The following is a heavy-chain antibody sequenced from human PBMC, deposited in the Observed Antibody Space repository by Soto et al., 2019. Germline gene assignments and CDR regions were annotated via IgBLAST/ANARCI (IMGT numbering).Heavy chain of an antibody. CDR2: IYHSGST. D-gene: IGHD3-22*01. CDR1: GGSISSGGYS. V-gene: IGHV4-30-2*01. J-gene: IGHJ6*02. CDR3: AGSSYYHNSGMDV. Sequence: QLQLQESGSGLVKPSQTLSLTCAVSGGSISSGGYSWSWIRQPPGKGLECIGYIYHSGSTYYKPSLKSRVTIAVDRSKHQFSLKLSSVTAADTAVYDCAGSSYYHNSGMDVWGQGTTVTVSS.